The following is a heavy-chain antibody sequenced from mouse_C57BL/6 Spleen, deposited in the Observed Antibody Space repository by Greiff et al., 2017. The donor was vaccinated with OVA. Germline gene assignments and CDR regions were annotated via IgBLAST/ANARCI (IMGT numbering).Heavy chain of an antibody. CDR2: IYPGDGDT. D-gene: IGHD4-1*01. J-gene: IGHJ4*01. V-gene: IGHV1-82*01. Sequence: QVHVKQSGPELVKPGASVKISCKASGYAFSSSWMNWVKQRPGKGLEWIGRIYPGDGDTNYNGKFKGKATLTADKSSSTAYMQLSSLTSEDSAVYFCARKELAMDYWGQGTSVTVSS. CDR3: ARKELAMDY. CDR1: GYAFSSSW.